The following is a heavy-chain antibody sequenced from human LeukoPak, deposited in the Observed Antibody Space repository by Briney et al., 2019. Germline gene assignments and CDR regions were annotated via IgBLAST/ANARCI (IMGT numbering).Heavy chain of an antibody. Sequence: GGSLRLSCAASGFTFSSYAMSWVRQAPGKGLEWVSGISGSGGSTYYADSVKGRFPISRDNSRNTLYLQMNSLRAEDTAVYYCASLYSSIDYWGQGTLVTVSS. CDR3: ASLYSSIDY. CDR1: GFTFSSYA. D-gene: IGHD6-13*01. CDR2: ISGSGGST. J-gene: IGHJ4*02. V-gene: IGHV3-23*01.